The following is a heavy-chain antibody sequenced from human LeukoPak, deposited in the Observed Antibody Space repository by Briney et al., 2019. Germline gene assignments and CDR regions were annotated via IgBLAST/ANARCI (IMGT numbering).Heavy chain of an antibody. V-gene: IGHV4-39*01. Sequence: SETLSLTCTVSGGSISSSSYYWGWIRQPPGKGLEWIGSIYYSGSTYYNPSLKSRVTISVDTSKDQFSLKLSSVTAADTAVYYCARHRIYGAFDPWGQGTLVTVSS. CDR1: GGSISSSSYY. J-gene: IGHJ5*02. D-gene: IGHD4/OR15-4a*01. CDR2: IYYSGST. CDR3: ARHRIYGAFDP.